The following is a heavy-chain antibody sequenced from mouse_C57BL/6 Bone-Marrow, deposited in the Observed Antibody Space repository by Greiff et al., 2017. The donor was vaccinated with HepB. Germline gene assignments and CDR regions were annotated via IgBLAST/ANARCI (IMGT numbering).Heavy chain of an antibody. CDR1: GYTFTSYW. D-gene: IGHD1-1*01. J-gene: IGHJ2*01. CDR3: ARSTTVVAPYYFDY. V-gene: IGHV1-81*01. Sequence: QVHVKQPGAELVRPGSSVKLSCKASGYTFTSYWMHWVKQRPIQGLEWIGEIYPRSGNTYYNEKFKGKATLTADKSSSTAYMELRSLTSEDSAVYFCARSTTVVAPYYFDYWGQGTTLTVSS. CDR2: IYPRSGNT.